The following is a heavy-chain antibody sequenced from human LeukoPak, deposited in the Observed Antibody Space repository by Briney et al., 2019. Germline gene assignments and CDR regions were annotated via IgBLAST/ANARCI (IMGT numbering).Heavy chain of an antibody. D-gene: IGHD2-21*01. CDR3: AKDFRIGYSAHFDY. J-gene: IGHJ4*02. CDR2: IYENGGTT. CDR1: GFTFRSHA. V-gene: IGHV3-23*01. Sequence: GSLRLPCGGSGFTFRSHAMSWVRQAPEKGLEFVSGIYENGGTTYYADSVKGRFSISRDNSKNTLYLQMDSLRGEDTAVYYCAKDFRIGYSAHFDYWGQGALVTVSS.